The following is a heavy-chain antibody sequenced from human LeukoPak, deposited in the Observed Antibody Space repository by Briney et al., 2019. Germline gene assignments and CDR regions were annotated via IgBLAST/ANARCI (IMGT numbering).Heavy chain of an antibody. Sequence: SETLSLTCTVSGGSISSSSYYWGWIRQPPGKGLEWIGSIYHSGSTYYNPSLKSRVTISVDTSKNQFSLKLSSVTAADTAVYYCARLKQWLVAKYYFDYWGQGTLVTVSS. J-gene: IGHJ4*02. D-gene: IGHD6-19*01. CDR1: GGSISSSSYY. V-gene: IGHV4-39*07. CDR3: ARLKQWLVAKYYFDY. CDR2: IYHSGST.